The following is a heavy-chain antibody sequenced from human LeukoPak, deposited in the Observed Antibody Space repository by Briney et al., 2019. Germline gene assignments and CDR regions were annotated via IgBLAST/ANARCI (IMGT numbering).Heavy chain of an antibody. J-gene: IGHJ6*03. CDR3: ARSQDRSFWYDYYYMDV. Sequence: PSETLSLTCTVSGGSISSSSYYWAWIRQPPGKGLEWIGSVHYSGSIYYNPSLKSRVTISVDTSKNQFSLKLTSVTAADTAVYYRARSQDRSFWYDYYYMDVWGKGTTVTISS. CDR1: GGSISSSSYY. CDR2: VHYSGSI. V-gene: IGHV4-39*01. D-gene: IGHD2-15*01.